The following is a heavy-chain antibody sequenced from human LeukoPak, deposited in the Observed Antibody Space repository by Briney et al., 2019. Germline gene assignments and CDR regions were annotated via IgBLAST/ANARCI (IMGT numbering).Heavy chain of an antibody. Sequence: SETLSLTCTVSGGSISSNSYYWGWIRQPPGKGLEWIGSIYYSGSTYYNPSLKSRVTISVDSSKNQFSLKLSSVTAADTAVYYCASTIEMATLNFDYWGQGTLVTVSS. CDR3: ASTIEMATLNFDY. V-gene: IGHV4-39*01. D-gene: IGHD5-24*01. CDR1: GGSISSNSYY. J-gene: IGHJ4*02. CDR2: IYYSGST.